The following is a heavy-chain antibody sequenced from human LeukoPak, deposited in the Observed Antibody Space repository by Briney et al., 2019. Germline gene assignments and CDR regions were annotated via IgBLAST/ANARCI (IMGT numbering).Heavy chain of an antibody. CDR3: ARVLYSSSSGWFDP. D-gene: IGHD6-6*01. CDR2: ISSSGSTI. V-gene: IGHV3-48*03. Sequence: GGSLRLSCAASGFTFSSYEMNWVRQAPGKGLEWVSYISSSGSTIYYADSVKGRFTISRDNAKNSLYLQMNSLRAEDTALYYCARVLYSSSSGWFDPWGQGTLVTVSS. CDR1: GFTFSSYE. J-gene: IGHJ5*02.